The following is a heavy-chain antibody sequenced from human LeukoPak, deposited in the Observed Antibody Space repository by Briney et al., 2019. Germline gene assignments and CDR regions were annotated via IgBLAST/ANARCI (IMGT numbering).Heavy chain of an antibody. CDR2: ISGSGSTI. CDR3: ARDGGSSPADY. Sequence: GGSLRLSCAASGFTFSSYSLNCVRQAPGQGLEWVAYISGSGSTIYYAGSVNGRFTISRDNAKNSLYLQMDSLRAEDTAVYYCARDGGSSPADYWGQGTLVTVS. D-gene: IGHD2-15*01. J-gene: IGHJ4*02. V-gene: IGHV3-48*01. CDR1: GFTFSSYS.